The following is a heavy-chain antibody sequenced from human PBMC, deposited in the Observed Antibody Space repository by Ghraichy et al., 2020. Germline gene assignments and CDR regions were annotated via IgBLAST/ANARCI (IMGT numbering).Heavy chain of an antibody. CDR1: AYTFANYA. CDR3: AKDSGTSFFDY. J-gene: IGHJ4*02. Sequence: ASVKVSCKTSAYTFANYAIHWLRQAPGQRLEWMGWNNAGKGTTKYSQRLQGRVTITSDTSASTVYMELSSLRSEDTAVYYCAKDSGTSFFDYWGQGTLVTVSS. D-gene: IGHD1-26*01. CDR2: NNAGKGTT. V-gene: IGHV1-3*01.